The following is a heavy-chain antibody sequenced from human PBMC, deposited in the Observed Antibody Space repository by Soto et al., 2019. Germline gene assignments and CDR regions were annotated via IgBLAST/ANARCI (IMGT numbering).Heavy chain of an antibody. Sequence: QVQLQQWGAGLLKPSETLSLTCAVDGESLSGFYWSWIRQPPGKRLEWLGEINHSGSTNYNPSLTSRVIMSVDTSKNQISLKLNSVTAADTAVYYCAKVRPYGFGSWGQGSLVTVSS. CDR3: AKVRPYGFGS. CDR2: INHSGST. V-gene: IGHV4-34*01. D-gene: IGHD4-17*01. CDR1: GESLSGFY. J-gene: IGHJ4*02.